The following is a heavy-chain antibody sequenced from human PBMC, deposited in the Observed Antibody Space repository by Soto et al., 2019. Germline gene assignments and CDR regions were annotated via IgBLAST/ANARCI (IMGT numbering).Heavy chain of an antibody. CDR2: IKSKTDGGTT. CDR3: TTHWGYYYDSSGYYYFDY. Sequence: GGSLRLSCAASGFTFSNAWMNWVRQAPGKGLEWVGRIKSKTDGGTTDYAAPVKGRFTISRDDSKNTLYLQMNSLKTEDTAVYYCTTHWGYYYDSSGYYYFDYWGQGTLVTVSS. J-gene: IGHJ4*02. D-gene: IGHD3-22*01. V-gene: IGHV3-15*07. CDR1: GFTFSNAW.